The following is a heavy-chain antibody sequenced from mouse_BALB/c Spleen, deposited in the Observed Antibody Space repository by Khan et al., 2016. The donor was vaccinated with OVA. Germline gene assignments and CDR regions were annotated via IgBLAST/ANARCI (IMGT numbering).Heavy chain of an antibody. V-gene: IGHV5-6*01. J-gene: IGHJ3*01. Sequence: EVELVESGGDLVEPGGSLKLSCAASGFTSSTYGMSWVRQTPDKRLEWVATISTGGHYTYYPDSVRGRFTISRDNAKNTQYLQMTSLKSEDTAMFYCARLAYYYDSEGFAYWGQGTLVTVSA. CDR1: GFTSSTYG. CDR3: ARLAYYYDSEGFAY. D-gene: IGHD1-1*01. CDR2: ISTGGHYT.